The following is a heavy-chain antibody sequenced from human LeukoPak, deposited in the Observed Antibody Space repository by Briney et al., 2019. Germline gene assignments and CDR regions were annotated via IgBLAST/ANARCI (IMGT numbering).Heavy chain of an antibody. CDR2: IYYSGST. CDR3: AGGLWFGELWGDNWFDP. D-gene: IGHD3-10*01. Sequence: GSLRLSCAASGFTFSSHGMNWIRQPPGKGLEWIGSIYYSGSTYYNPSLKGRVTISVDTSKNQFSLKLSSVTAADTAVYYCAGGLWFGELWGDNWFDPWGQGTLVTVSS. V-gene: IGHV4-39*01. CDR1: GFTFSSHG. J-gene: IGHJ5*02.